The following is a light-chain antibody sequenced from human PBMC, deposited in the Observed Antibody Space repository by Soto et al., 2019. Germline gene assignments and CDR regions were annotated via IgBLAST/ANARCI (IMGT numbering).Light chain of an antibody. CDR1: SSNIAKNY. CDR2: SDN. Sequence: QSVLTQPPSTSGTPGQRVTISCSGDSSNIAKNYVYWYQQVPGMAPKLLIYSDNQRPSGVPDRFSGSKSGTSASLAISGLRSEDEADYYCAAWDDRLSGYGFGRGTKVIVL. V-gene: IGLV1-47*02. J-gene: IGLJ1*01. CDR3: AAWDDRLSGYG.